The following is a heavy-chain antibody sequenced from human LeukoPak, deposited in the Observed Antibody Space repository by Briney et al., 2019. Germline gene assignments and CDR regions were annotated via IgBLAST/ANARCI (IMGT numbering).Heavy chain of an antibody. V-gene: IGHV1-18*01. D-gene: IGHD4-17*01. CDR3: ATASGWLLTTVYFQH. CDR1: GYTFTSYG. Sequence: ASVKVSCKASGYTFTSYGIGWVRQAPGQGLEWMGWISTYNGYTNSAQKLQGRVTMTTDTSTSTAYMELRSLRSDDTAVYYCATASGWLLTTVYFQHWGQGTLVTVSS. J-gene: IGHJ1*01. CDR2: ISTYNGYT.